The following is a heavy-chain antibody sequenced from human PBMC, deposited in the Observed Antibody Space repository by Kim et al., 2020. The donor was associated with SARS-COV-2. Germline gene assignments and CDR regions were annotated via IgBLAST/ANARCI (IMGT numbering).Heavy chain of an antibody. Sequence: GGSLRLSCAASGFTFRSYAMTWVRQGPGKGLEWVSGISGSGATRHYADSVKGRFTISRDNFKDTLYLEMNSLRAEDTAVYYCAKKNDIFSGYLQQWGQGTLVTVSS. D-gene: IGHD3-9*01. CDR2: ISGSGATR. CDR1: GFTFRSYA. J-gene: IGHJ1*01. V-gene: IGHV3-23*01. CDR3: AKKNDIFSGYLQQ.